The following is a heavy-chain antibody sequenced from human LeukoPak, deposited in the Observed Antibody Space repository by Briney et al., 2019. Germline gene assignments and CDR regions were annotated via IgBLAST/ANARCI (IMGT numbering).Heavy chain of an antibody. CDR1: GFTFSSYA. D-gene: IGHD3-9*01. Sequence: DPGGSLRLSCAASGFTFSSYAMHWVRQAPGKGLEWVAVISYDGSNKYHADSVKGRFTISRDNSKNTLYLQVNSLRAEDTAVYYCAKWGDYDILTGYYVPDYWGQGTLVTVSS. CDR2: ISYDGSNK. CDR3: AKWGDYDILTGYYVPDY. J-gene: IGHJ4*02. V-gene: IGHV3-30*04.